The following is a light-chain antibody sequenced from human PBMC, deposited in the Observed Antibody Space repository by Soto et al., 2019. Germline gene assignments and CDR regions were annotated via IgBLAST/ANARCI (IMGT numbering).Light chain of an antibody. CDR2: DAS. Sequence: DIQMTQSPSSLSASVGDTVTITCRASQGVNNYLNWYQQKPGKAPKALIYDASTLASGVPSRFNGSGSGTEFTLTISSLQPDDFATYYCQQYITYSTFGQGTRLEIK. CDR3: QQYITYST. CDR1: QGVNNY. J-gene: IGKJ5*01. V-gene: IGKV1-16*01.